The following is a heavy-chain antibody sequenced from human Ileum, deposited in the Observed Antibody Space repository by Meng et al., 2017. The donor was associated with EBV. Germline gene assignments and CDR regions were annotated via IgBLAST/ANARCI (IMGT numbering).Heavy chain of an antibody. J-gene: IGHJ5*02. V-gene: IGHV3-11*01. D-gene: IGHD3-9*01. CDR2: ISSSGSPT. Sequence: QALLVESGGGLVKSGGSLRLSCAAYVFSFSDYYMSWIRQAPGKGLEWIAYISSSGSPTYYVDSVKGRFTISRDNGKNSVYLQMDSLRVEDTAVYYCASLTPWGQGTLVTVSS. CDR3: ASLTP. CDR1: VFSFSDYY.